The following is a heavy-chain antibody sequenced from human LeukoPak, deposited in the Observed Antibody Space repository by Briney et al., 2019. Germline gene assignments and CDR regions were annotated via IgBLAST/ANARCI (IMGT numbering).Heavy chain of an antibody. CDR2: IYPGDSDT. CDR1: GYIFTNYW. D-gene: IGHD6-19*01. V-gene: IGHV5-51*01. Sequence: GASLQISCKASGYIFTNYWIGWVRPLPGKGLEWLGIIYPGDSDTRYSPSLQGQVSISVDKSISTAYLQWSSLQASDTAICYCARRPGYSSGSRSRTTIYYFDYWGQGALVTVSS. CDR3: ARRPGYSSGSRSRTTIYYFDY. J-gene: IGHJ4*02.